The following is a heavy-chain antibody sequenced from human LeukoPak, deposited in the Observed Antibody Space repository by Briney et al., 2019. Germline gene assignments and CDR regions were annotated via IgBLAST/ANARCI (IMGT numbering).Heavy chain of an antibody. CDR2: INTNTGIP. CDR3: ARVDSSNWSWCDY. CDR1: GYTFTSYS. J-gene: IGHJ4*02. D-gene: IGHD6-13*01. V-gene: IGHV7-4-1*02. Sequence: ASVKVSCKASGYTFTSYSVNWVRQAPGQGLEWVGWINTNTGIPTYAQGFTGRFVFSLDTSVTTAYLQISNLKAEDTAVYYCARVDSSNWSWCDYWGQGTLVTISS.